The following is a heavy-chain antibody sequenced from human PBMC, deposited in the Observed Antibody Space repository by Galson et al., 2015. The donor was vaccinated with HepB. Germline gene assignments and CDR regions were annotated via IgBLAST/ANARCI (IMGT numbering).Heavy chain of an antibody. CDR3: AREPYGAYVVGATYAFDI. D-gene: IGHD1-26*01. V-gene: IGHV3-30-3*01. CDR2: MSYDGSNK. CDR1: GFTFSSYA. J-gene: IGHJ3*02. Sequence: SLRLSCAASGFTFSSYAMHWVRQAPGKGLEWVAVMSYDGSNKYYADSVKGRFTISRDNSKNTLYLQMNSLRAEDTAVYYCAREPYGAYVVGATYAFDIWGQGTMVTVSS.